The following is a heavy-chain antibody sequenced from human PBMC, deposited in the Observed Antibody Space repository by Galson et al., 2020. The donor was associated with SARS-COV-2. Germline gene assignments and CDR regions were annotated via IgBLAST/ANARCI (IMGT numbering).Heavy chain of an antibody. V-gene: IGHV3-33*01. D-gene: IGHD3-9*01. J-gene: IGHJ6*02. CDR2: IWYDGSNK. CDR3: ARDIRNFYDIWTGYYNVGPPGGMDV. Sequence: TGGSLRLSCAASGFTFSSYGMHWVRQAPGKGLEWVAVIWYDGSNKYYADSVKGRFTISRDNSKNTLYLQMNSLRAEDTAVYYCARDIRNFYDIWTGYYNVGPPGGMDVWGQGTTVTVSS. CDR1: GFTFSSYG.